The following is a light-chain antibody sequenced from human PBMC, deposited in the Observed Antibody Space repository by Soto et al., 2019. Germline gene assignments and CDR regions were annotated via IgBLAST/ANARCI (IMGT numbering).Light chain of an antibody. CDR3: HQRSNWPKT. Sequence: EIVLTQSPATLSLSPGERATLSCRASQSVSSYLAWYQQKPGQAPRLLIYDASNSATGIPARFSGSGSGTDFTLTISSLEPEDFAVYYGHQRSNWPKTFGGGTKVEIK. V-gene: IGKV3-11*01. J-gene: IGKJ4*01. CDR2: DAS. CDR1: QSVSSY.